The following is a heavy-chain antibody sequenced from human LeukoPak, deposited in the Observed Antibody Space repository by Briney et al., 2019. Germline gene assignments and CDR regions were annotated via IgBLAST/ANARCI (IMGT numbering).Heavy chain of an antibody. CDR3: ATRRGGYQLDY. CDR1: GLTFNRYW. CDR2: IKHDGSER. V-gene: IGHV3-7*01. J-gene: IGHJ4*02. D-gene: IGHD3-16*02. Sequence: GGSLRLSCAASGLTFNRYWMTWVRQAPGKGLEWVASIKHDGSERYSVDSVKGRFTISRDNAKNSLYLQMNSLRAEDTAVYYCATRRGGYQLDYWGQGTLVTVSS.